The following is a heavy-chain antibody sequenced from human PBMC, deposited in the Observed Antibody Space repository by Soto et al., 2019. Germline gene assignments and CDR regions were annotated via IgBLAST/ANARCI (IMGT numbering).Heavy chain of an antibody. CDR2: IYYSGST. J-gene: IGHJ4*02. V-gene: IGHV4-39*02. CDR3: ARDKRDYYYDSSGYYYPAY. D-gene: IGHD3-22*01. CDR1: GGSISSSSYY. Sequence: SETLSLTCTVSGGSISSSSYYWVWIRQPPGKGLEWIGSIYYSGSTYYNPSLKSRVTISVDTSKNQFSLKLSSVTAADTAVYYCARDKRDYYYDSSGYYYPAYWGQGTLVTVSS.